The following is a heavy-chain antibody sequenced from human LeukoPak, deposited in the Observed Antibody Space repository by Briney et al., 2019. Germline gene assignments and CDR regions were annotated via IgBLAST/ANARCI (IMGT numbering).Heavy chain of an antibody. V-gene: IGHV4-39*07. J-gene: IGHJ4*02. CDR1: GGSISSSSYY. CDR2: IYYSGST. D-gene: IGHD3-10*01. Sequence: SETLSLTCTVSGGSISSSSYYWGWIRQPPGKGLEWIVRIYYSGSTYYIPSLKSRVTISVDTSKNQFSLSLRSVTAADTAVYYCARGALLWFGAKMEYYFDYWGQGTPLTVSS. CDR3: ARGALLWFGAKMEYYFDY.